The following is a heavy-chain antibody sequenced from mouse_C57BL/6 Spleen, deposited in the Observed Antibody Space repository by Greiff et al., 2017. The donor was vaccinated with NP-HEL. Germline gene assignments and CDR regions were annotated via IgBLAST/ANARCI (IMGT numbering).Heavy chain of an antibody. J-gene: IGHJ2*01. CDR1: GYTFTSYW. D-gene: IGHD2-12*01. Sequence: QVQLQQPGAELVKPGASVKLSCEASGYTFTSYWMHWVKQRPGQGLEWIGMIHPNSGSTNYNEKFKSKATLTVDKSSSTAYMQLSSLTSEDSAVYYCARRGDHYSPFDYWGQGTTLTVSS. CDR3: ARRGDHYSPFDY. CDR2: IHPNSGST. V-gene: IGHV1-64*01.